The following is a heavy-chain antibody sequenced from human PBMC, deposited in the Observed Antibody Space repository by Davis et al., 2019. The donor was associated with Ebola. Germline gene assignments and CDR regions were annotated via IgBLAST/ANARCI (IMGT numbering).Heavy chain of an antibody. V-gene: IGHV3-74*01. CDR3: ARAYITGTKGVGY. CDR2: INSDGSST. Sequence: PGGSLRLSCAASGFTFTNYWMHWVRQAPGKGLVWVSRINSDGSSTSYADSVKGRFTISRDNAKNTLYLQMNSLRAEDTAVYYCARAYITGTKGVGYWGQGTLVSVSS. CDR1: GFTFTNYW. J-gene: IGHJ4*02. D-gene: IGHD1-20*01.